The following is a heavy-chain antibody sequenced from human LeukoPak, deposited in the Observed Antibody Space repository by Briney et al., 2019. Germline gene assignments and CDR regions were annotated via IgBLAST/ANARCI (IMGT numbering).Heavy chain of an antibody. CDR3: AKVESSGWSTPAPFDY. V-gene: IGHV3-23*01. Sequence: GGSLRLSCAASGFTFSSYGMSWVRQAPGKGLEWVSAISGSGGSTYYADSVKGRFTISRDNSKNTLYLQMNSLRAEDTAVYYCAKVESSGWSTPAPFDYWGQGTLVTVSS. J-gene: IGHJ4*02. D-gene: IGHD6-19*01. CDR1: GFTFSSYG. CDR2: ISGSGGST.